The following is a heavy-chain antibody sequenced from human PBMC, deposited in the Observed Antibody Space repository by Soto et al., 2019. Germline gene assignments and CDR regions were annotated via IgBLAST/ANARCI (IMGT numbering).Heavy chain of an antibody. V-gene: IGHV5-10-1*01. J-gene: IGHJ6*02. Sequence: GESLKISCKGSGYSFTSYWISWVRQMPGKGLEWMGRIDPSDSYTNYSPSFQGHVTISADKSISTAYLQWSSLKASDTAMYYCASNLETPNYYYYGMDVWGQGTTVTVSS. CDR1: GYSFTSYW. CDR3: ASNLETPNYYYYGMDV. CDR2: IDPSDSYT. D-gene: IGHD1-1*01.